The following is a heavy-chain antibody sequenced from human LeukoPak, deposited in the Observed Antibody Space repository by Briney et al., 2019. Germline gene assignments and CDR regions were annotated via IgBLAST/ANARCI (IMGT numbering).Heavy chain of an antibody. CDR2: ISSSSSYI. V-gene: IGHV3-21*01. J-gene: IGHJ6*03. Sequence: GGSLRHSCAASGFTFSSYSMNWVRQAPGKGLEWVSSISSSSSYIYYADSVKGRFTISRDNAKNSLYLQMNSLRAEDTAVYYCASLYDSRTGGYMDVWGKGTTVTVSS. CDR3: ASLYDSRTGGYMDV. CDR1: GFTFSSYS. D-gene: IGHD7-27*01.